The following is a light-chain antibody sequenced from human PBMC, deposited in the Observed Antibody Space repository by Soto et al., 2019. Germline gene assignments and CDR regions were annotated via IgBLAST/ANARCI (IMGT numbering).Light chain of an antibody. Sequence: NQMTQDPSCLSASVGERVSITCRASQSISSYLNWYQQKTGKAPKLLIYAAFSLQSGVRSRSTVCGSVTDFTFNISSLQPEDFATYYCQQSDSTPWTFGQGTKVDIK. V-gene: IGKV1-39*01. CDR2: AAF. CDR3: QQSDSTPWT. J-gene: IGKJ1*01. CDR1: QSISSY.